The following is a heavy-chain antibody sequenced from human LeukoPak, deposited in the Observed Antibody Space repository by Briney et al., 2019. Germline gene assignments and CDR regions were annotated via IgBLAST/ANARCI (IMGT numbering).Heavy chain of an antibody. CDR1: GFTFSFHW. Sequence: GGSLRPSCAASGFTFSFHWMSWVRQAPGKGLEWVANIKEDGSEKFYVDSVKGRFTISRDNAKNSLYLQMNSLRVEDTAVYYCARGSGALWGQGTLVTVSS. D-gene: IGHD7-27*01. CDR3: ARGSGAL. J-gene: IGHJ4*02. V-gene: IGHV3-7*01. CDR2: IKEDGSEK.